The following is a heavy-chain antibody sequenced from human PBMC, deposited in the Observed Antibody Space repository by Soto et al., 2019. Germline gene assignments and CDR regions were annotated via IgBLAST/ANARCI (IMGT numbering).Heavy chain of an antibody. CDR3: ARHPVGPKDANYYFDY. CDR2: IDPSDSYT. D-gene: IGHD1-1*01. CDR1: GYSFTSYC. J-gene: IGHJ4*02. Sequence: VESLKISCKVSGYSFTSYCISWVLQMPGKGLEWMGRIDPSDSYTNYSPSFQGHVTISADKPISTAYLQWSSLKASDTAMYYCARHPVGPKDANYYFDYWGQGTMVTVSS. V-gene: IGHV5-10-1*01.